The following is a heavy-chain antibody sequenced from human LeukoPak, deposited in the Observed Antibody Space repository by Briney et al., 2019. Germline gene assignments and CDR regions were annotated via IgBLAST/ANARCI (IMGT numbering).Heavy chain of an antibody. D-gene: IGHD5-12*01. CDR3: ARDRGGYSAYLDS. V-gene: IGHV4-59*01. CDR2: IYSSGST. Sequence: PSETLSLTCTVSGGSISSFYWSWIRQPPGKGLEWIGYIYSSGSTNYNPSLKSRLTISVDTTKNHFSLNLRSVTAADTAVYYCARDRGGYSAYLDSWGQGTLVTVSS. J-gene: IGHJ4*02. CDR1: GGSISSFY.